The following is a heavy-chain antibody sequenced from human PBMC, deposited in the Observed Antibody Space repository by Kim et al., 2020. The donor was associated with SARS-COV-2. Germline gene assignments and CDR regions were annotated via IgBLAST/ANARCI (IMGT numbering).Heavy chain of an antibody. CDR3: ARDRGGDGDYGFDY. Sequence: AQKFQGRVTITADESTSTAYMELGSLRSEDTAVYYCARDRGGDGDYGFDYWGQGTLVTVSS. D-gene: IGHD4-17*01. V-gene: IGHV1-69*01. J-gene: IGHJ4*02.